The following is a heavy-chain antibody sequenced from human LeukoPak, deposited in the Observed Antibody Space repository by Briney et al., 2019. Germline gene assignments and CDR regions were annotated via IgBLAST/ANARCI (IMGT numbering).Heavy chain of an antibody. CDR1: GFTFSSYA. J-gene: IGHJ4*02. CDR3: ARRTYYYDSSGYDY. V-gene: IGHV3-30-3*01. D-gene: IGHD3-22*01. Sequence: GRSLRLSCAASGFTFSSYAMHWVRQAPGKGLEWVAVILYDGSNKYYADSVKGRFTISRDNSKNTLYLQMNSLRAEDTAVYYCARRTYYYDSSGYDYWGQGTLVTVSS. CDR2: ILYDGSNK.